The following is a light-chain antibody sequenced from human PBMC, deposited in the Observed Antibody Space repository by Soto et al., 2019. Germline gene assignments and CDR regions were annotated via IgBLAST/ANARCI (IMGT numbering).Light chain of an antibody. CDR1: QTVTLRY. J-gene: IGKJ1*01. CDR2: GAS. V-gene: IGKV3-20*01. CDR3: QQYGSSPRT. Sequence: EVLITQATSTLSFSPGERAPLACRASQTVTLRYVAWYQQKPGQAPRLLIYGASSRATGIPDRFSGSGSGTDFTLTISRLEPEDFAVYYCQQYGSSPRTSGQGTNVDIK.